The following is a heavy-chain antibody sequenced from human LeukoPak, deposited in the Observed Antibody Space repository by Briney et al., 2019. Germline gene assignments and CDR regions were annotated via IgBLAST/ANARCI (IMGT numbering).Heavy chain of an antibody. CDR1: GFTFSSYG. D-gene: IGHD3-22*01. J-gene: IGHJ4*02. CDR2: ISYDGSNK. V-gene: IGHV3-30*18. Sequence: GRSLRLPCAASGFTFSSYGIHWVRQAPGKGLEWVAIISYDGSNKYYADSVKGRFTISRDNSKNTLYLQMNSLRAEDTAMYYCAKDGIVVSYFDYWGQGTLVTVSS. CDR3: AKDGIVVSYFDY.